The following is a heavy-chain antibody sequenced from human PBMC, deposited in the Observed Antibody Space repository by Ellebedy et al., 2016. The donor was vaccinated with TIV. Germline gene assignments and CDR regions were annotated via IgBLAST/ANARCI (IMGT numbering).Heavy chain of an antibody. CDR1: GHTFTTYG. Sequence: ASVKVSXXASGHTFTTYGIHWVRQAPGQRLEWMGWINTGNGNTRYSEKFQARLTITRDTSASTDYMDTAYMELSSLMSEDTAVYYCATREWQDPMDVWGQGTTVTVSS. CDR3: ATREWQDPMDV. D-gene: IGHD3-3*01. J-gene: IGHJ6*02. V-gene: IGHV1-3*04. CDR2: INTGNGNT.